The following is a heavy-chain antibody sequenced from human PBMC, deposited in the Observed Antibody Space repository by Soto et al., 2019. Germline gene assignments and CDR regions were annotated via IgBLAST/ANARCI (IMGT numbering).Heavy chain of an antibody. CDR3: ASLRKGPLSIVGADFSDY. CDR1: GFTFSSYS. CDR2: ISSSSSTI. V-gene: IGHV3-48*02. Sequence: GGSLRLSCAASGFTFSSYSMNWVRQAPGKGLEWVSYISSSSSTIYYADSVKGRFTISRDNAKNSLYLQMNSLRDEDTAVYYCASLRKGPLSIVGADFSDYWGQGSLVTVSS. D-gene: IGHD1-26*01. J-gene: IGHJ4*02.